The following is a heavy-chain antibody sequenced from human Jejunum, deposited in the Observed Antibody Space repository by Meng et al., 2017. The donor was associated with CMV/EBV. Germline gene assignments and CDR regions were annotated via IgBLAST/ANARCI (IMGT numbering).Heavy chain of an antibody. D-gene: IGHD6-19*01. Sequence: SVGSISSGDYFWSWIRQSPGKGLEWIGCIYSSGNTYYTPSLKSRLIISIDTSKTQFSLKLNSLTAADTAVYYCARGGSSGWYDWYFDLWGLGTLVTVSS. CDR3: ARGGSSGWYDWYFDL. CDR2: IYSSGNT. CDR1: VGSISSGDYF. J-gene: IGHJ2*01. V-gene: IGHV4-30-4*01.